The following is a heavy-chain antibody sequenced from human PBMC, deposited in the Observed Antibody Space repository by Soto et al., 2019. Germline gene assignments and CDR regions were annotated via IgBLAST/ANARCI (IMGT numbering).Heavy chain of an antibody. Sequence: QVKLVQSGAEVKKPGSSVKVSCKASGGTFSSYAISWVRQAPGQGLEWMGGIIPIFGTANYAQKFQGRVTMTAAESTSTAYMELSSLRSEDTAVYYCHGSSWYSQYYYGMDVWGQGTTVTVSS. V-gene: IGHV1-69*01. CDR3: HGSSWYSQYYYGMDV. CDR1: GGTFSSYA. CDR2: IIPIFGTA. D-gene: IGHD6-13*01. J-gene: IGHJ6*02.